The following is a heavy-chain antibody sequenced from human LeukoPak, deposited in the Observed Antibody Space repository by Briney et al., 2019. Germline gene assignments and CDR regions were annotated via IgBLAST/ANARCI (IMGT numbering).Heavy chain of an antibody. CDR3: ARGAFDI. J-gene: IGHJ3*02. V-gene: IGHV4-39*01. CDR1: GGTISSSSYY. Sequence: SETLSLTCTVSGGTISSSSYYWGWIRQPPGKGLEWIGSIYYSGSTYYNPSLKSRVTISVDTSKNQFSLKLSSVTAADTAVYYCARGAFDIWGQGTMVTVSS. CDR2: IYYSGST.